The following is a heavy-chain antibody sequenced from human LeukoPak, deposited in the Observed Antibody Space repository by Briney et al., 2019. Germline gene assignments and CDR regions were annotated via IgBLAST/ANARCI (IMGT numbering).Heavy chain of an antibody. CDR2: IRSSGSGGST. Sequence: GGSLRLSCAASGFTFSNYAMNWVRQAPGKGLEWVSVIRSSGSGGSTYYADSVKGRFTISRDNSKNTLYLQMNSLRAEDTAVYYCARRAGAYSHPYDYWGQGTLVTVSS. J-gene: IGHJ4*02. CDR3: ARRAGAYSHPYDY. CDR1: GFTFSNYA. D-gene: IGHD4/OR15-4a*01. V-gene: IGHV3-23*01.